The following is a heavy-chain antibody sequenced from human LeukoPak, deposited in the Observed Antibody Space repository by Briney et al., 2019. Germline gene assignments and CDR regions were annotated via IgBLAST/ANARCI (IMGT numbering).Heavy chain of an antibody. V-gene: IGHV1-2*02. Sequence: ASVQVPYQDCGYTFHHYYLLGLQQAPGQGLEWMGWIHPNSGDTHNAQNFQDRVTFTRDTSINTAYMGLTRLTSDDTAMYYCRVIPSPVAACLFWRQSPLVTVSS. CDR3: RVIPSPVAACLF. J-gene: IGHJ1*01. CDR2: IHPNSGDT. CDR1: GYTFHHYY. D-gene: IGHD3-16*02.